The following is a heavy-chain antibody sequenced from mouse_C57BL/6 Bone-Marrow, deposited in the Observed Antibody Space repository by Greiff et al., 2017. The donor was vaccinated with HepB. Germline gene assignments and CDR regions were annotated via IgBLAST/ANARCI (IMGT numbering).Heavy chain of an antibody. J-gene: IGHJ2*01. V-gene: IGHV5-6*01. CDR1: GFTFSSYG. Sequence: EVKLMESGGDLVKPGGSLKLSCAASGFTFSSYGMSWVRQTPDKRLEWVATISSGGSYTYYPDSVKGRFTISRDNAKNTLYLQMSSLKSEDTAMYYCARLGYFDYWGQGTTLTVSS. CDR2: ISSGGSYT. CDR3: ARLGYFDY.